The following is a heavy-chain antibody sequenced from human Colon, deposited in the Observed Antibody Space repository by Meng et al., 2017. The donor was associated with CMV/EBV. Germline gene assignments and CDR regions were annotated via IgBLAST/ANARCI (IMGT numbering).Heavy chain of an antibody. Sequence: CPFSGFSLSTSGVGVGWIRQPPGKALEWLALIYWNDDKRFSPSLKSRLTITKDTSKTQVVLTMTNMDPVDTATYYCARHYGGNSYPWGQGTLVTVSS. D-gene: IGHD4-23*01. CDR2: IYWNDDK. V-gene: IGHV2-5*01. CDR1: GFSLSTSGVG. J-gene: IGHJ5*02. CDR3: ARHYGGNSYP.